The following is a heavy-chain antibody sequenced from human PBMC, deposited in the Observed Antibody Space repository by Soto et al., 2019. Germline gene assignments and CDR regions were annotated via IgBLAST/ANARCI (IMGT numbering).Heavy chain of an antibody. CDR2: IIPMFGTT. CDR3: AEGGGGYDT. Sequence: SVKVSCKASGGALSSSSINWVRQAPGQGLEWMGGIIPMFGTTNYAQKLQGRVTLTADESTSTAYMEMTDLRSEDTAVYYCAEGGGGYDTWGQGTLVTVSS. D-gene: IGHD3-22*01. V-gene: IGHV1-69*13. J-gene: IGHJ5*02. CDR1: GGALSSSS.